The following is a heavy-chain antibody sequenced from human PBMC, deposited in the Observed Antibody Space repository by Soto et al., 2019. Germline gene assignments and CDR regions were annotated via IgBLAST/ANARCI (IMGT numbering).Heavy chain of an antibody. CDR3: ARGRRDYDYIWGSSPAYYFDY. D-gene: IGHD3-16*01. J-gene: IGHJ4*02. Sequence: GASVKVSCKASGYTFTSYDINWVRQATGQGLEWMGWMNPNSGNTGYAQKFQGRVTMTRNTSISTAYMELSSLRSEDTAMYYCARGRRDYDYIWGSSPAYYFDYWGQGTLVTVSS. CDR1: GYTFTSYD. CDR2: MNPNSGNT. V-gene: IGHV1-8*01.